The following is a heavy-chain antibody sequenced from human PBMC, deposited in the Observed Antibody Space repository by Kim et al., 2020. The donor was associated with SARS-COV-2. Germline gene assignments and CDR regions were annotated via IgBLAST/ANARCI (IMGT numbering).Heavy chain of an antibody. CDR2: INAGNGNT. V-gene: IGHV1-3*01. CDR1: GYTFTSYA. D-gene: IGHD6-19*01. Sequence: ASVKVSCKASGYTFTSYAMHWVRQAPGQRLEWMGWINAGNGNTKYSQKFQGRVTITRDTSASTAYMELSSLRSEDTAVYYCARDRSGIAVAGPFDYWGQGTLVTVSS. J-gene: IGHJ4*02. CDR3: ARDRSGIAVAGPFDY.